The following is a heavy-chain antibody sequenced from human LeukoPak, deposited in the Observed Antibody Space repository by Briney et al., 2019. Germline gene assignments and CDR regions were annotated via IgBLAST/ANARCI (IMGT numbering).Heavy chain of an antibody. CDR3: ARDLPSYY. Sequence: PVASLRLSCAASGFTVSSNYMSWVRQAPGKGLEWVSVIYSGGSTYYADSVKGRFTISRDNSKNTLYLQMNSLRAEDTAVYYCARDLPSYYWGQGTLVTVPS. J-gene: IGHJ4*02. CDR1: GFTVSSNY. V-gene: IGHV3-53*01. CDR2: IYSGGST.